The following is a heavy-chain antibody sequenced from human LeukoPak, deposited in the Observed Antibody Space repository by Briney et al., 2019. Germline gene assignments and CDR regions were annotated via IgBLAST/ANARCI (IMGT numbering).Heavy chain of an antibody. CDR3: AKNGKGAYFYYFDQ. CDR1: GFTFSSYG. CDR2: IGSNDDYT. V-gene: IGHV3-23*01. J-gene: IGHJ4*02. Sequence: GGSLRLSCAASGFTFSSYGMTWVRQAPGKGLEWISAIGSNDDYTNYADSVKGRFTISRDNSKNTLYLQMNSLRVEDTAVYYCAKNGKGAYFYYFDQWGQGTLVTVSS. D-gene: IGHD2/OR15-2a*01.